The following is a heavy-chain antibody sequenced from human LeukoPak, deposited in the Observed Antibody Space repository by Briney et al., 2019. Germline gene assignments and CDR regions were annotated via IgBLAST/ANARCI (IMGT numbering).Heavy chain of an antibody. V-gene: IGHV4-34*01. Sequence: KPGGSLRLSCAASGFTFSSHWMTWVRQPPGKGLEWIGEIHHSGITNYNPSLKSRVTISIDTSKNQFSLNLSSVTAADTAVYYCASLWFGDLTIDSWGQGTLVTVSS. J-gene: IGHJ4*02. CDR3: ASLWFGDLTIDS. CDR2: IHHSGIT. CDR1: GFTFSSHW. D-gene: IGHD3-10*01.